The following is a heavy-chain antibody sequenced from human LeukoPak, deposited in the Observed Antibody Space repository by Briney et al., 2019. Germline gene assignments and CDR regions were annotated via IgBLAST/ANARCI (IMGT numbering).Heavy chain of an antibody. CDR1: GFTFSNFP. CDR3: ARDADYGDYGDAFDI. CDR2: LSGSGGNT. D-gene: IGHD4-17*01. Sequence: GGSLRLSCAASGFTFSNFPMTWVRQAPGKGLEWVSALSGSGGNTYYADSVQGRFTISRDNSKNTLYLQMNSLRAEDTAVYYCARDADYGDYGDAFDIWGQGTMVTVSS. J-gene: IGHJ3*02. V-gene: IGHV3-23*01.